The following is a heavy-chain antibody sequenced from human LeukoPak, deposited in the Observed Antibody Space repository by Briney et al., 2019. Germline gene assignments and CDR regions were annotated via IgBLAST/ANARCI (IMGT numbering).Heavy chain of an antibody. V-gene: IGHV3-48*01. CDR2: ISSSSSTI. CDR1: RFTFSSYS. Sequence: GGSLRLSCAASRFTFSSYSMNWVRQAPGKGLEWVSYISSSSSTIYYADSVKGRFTISRDNAKNSLYLQMNSLRAEDTAVYYCARDSLWFGGLLSYFDYWGQGTLVTVSS. CDR3: ARDSLWFGGLLSYFDY. D-gene: IGHD3-10*01. J-gene: IGHJ4*02.